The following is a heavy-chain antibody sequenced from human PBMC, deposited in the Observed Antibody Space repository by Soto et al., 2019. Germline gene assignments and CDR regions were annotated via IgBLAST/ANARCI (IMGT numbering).Heavy chain of an antibody. Sequence: PGGSLRLSCAASGFTFSSYGMHWVRQAPGKGLEWVAVIWYDGSNKYYADSVKGRFTISRDNSKNTLYLQMNSLRAEDTAVYYCARDNYSSSSADYWGQGTLVTVSS. CDR3: ARDNYSSSSADY. V-gene: IGHV3-33*01. D-gene: IGHD6-6*01. CDR1: GFTFSSYG. J-gene: IGHJ4*02. CDR2: IWYDGSNK.